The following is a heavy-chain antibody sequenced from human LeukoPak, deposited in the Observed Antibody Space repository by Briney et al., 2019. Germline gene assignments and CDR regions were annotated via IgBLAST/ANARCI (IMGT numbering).Heavy chain of an antibody. CDR3: ARGHRIAAARIQKRWFDP. J-gene: IGHJ5*02. Sequence: ASVKVSCKASGYTVTGYYMHWVRQAPGQGLEGMGWINPNSGGTNYAQKFQGRVTMTRDTSISTAYMELSRLRSDDTAVYYCARGHRIAAARIQKRWFDPWGQGTLVTVSS. CDR2: INPNSGGT. D-gene: IGHD6-13*01. CDR1: GYTVTGYY. V-gene: IGHV1-2*02.